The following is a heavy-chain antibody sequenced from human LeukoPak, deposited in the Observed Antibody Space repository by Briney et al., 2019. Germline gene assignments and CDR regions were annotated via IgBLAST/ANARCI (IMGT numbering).Heavy chain of an antibody. Sequence: SETLSLTCTVSGGSISSGDYYWSWIRQPPGKGLEWIGYIYYSGSTYYNPSLKSRVTISVDTSKNQFSLKLSSVTAADTAVYYCARAPQYYYDSSGYYGFDYWGQGTLVTASS. CDR3: ARAPQYYYDSSGYYGFDY. V-gene: IGHV4-30-4*01. J-gene: IGHJ4*02. CDR1: GGSISSGDYY. CDR2: IYYSGST. D-gene: IGHD3-22*01.